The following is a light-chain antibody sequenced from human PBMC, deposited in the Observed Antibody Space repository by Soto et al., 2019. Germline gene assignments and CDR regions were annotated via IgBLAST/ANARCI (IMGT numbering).Light chain of an antibody. CDR2: DAS. CDR3: QHRFSWPLT. V-gene: IGKV3-11*01. J-gene: IGKJ4*01. CDR1: QSIGTF. Sequence: DIVLTQSPATLSLSPGDRAIFSCRASQSIGTFFAWYQQKTGQAPRLLIYDASKRATGIPARFSGSGSGTDFTLTISSLEPEDFAVYYCQHRFSWPLTFGGGTTVELK.